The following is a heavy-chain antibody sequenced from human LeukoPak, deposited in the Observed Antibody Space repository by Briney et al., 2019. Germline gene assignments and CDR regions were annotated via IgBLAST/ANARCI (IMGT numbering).Heavy chain of an antibody. CDR2: IYTSGGT. Sequence: SETLSLTCTVSGGSISSGSYYWSWIRQPAGKGLEWIGRIYTSGGTNYNPSLNNRVTISVDTSKNQFSLKLSSVTAADTAVYYCASGGVVPATYYYYYYMDVWGKGTTVTVSS. J-gene: IGHJ6*03. D-gene: IGHD2-2*01. V-gene: IGHV4-61*02. CDR1: GGSISSGSYY. CDR3: ASGGVVPATYYYYYYMDV.